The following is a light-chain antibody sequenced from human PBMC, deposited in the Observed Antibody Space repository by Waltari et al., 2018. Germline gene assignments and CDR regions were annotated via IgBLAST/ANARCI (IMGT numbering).Light chain of an antibody. CDR1: SSSIGGYNY. J-gene: IGLJ2*01. CDR3: TSYTSTNTVI. V-gene: IGLV2-14*03. CDR2: DVS. Sequence: QSVLTQPASVSGSPGQSITISCPGTSSSIGGYNYVSWYQHHPGKAPKLIIYDVSSWPSGVSHRFSGSKSGNTASLTISGLQAEDEAHYYCTSYTSTNTVIFGGGTKVTVL.